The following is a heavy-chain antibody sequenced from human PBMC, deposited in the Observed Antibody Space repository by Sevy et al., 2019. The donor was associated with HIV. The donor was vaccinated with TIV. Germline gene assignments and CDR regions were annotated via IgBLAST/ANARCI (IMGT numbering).Heavy chain of an antibody. J-gene: IGHJ4*02. CDR3: ARLFSCGGDCYYLDY. CDR2: MSHDGNYK. D-gene: IGHD2-21*02. Sequence: GGSLRLSCAASGFTFSVNAMHWVRQAPGKGLEWVAAMSHDGNYKNHADSVKVRFTISRDNFKNTLYLQMNSLRVEDTAVYFCARLFSCGGDCYYLDYWGQGAPVTVSS. V-gene: IGHV3-30*04. CDR1: GFTFSVNA.